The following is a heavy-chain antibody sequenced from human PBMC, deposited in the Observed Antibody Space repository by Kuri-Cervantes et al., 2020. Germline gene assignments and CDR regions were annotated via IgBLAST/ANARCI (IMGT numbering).Heavy chain of an antibody. CDR1: GGTFSSYA. CDR2: IIPIFGTA. CDR3: ARDRPPAAGRRDLSGGMDV. D-gene: IGHD6-13*01. Sequence: SVKVSCKASGGTFSSYAISWVRQAPGQGLEWMGGIIPIFGTANYAQKFQGRVTITADESTSTAYMELSSLRSEDTAVYYCARDRPPAAGRRDLSGGMDVWGQGTTVTVSS. J-gene: IGHJ6*02. V-gene: IGHV1-69*13.